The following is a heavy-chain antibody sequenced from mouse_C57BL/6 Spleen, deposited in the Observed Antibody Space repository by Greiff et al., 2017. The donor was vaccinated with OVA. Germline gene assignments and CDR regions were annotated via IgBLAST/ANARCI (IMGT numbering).Heavy chain of an antibody. Sequence: DVMLVESGGGLVKPGGSLKLSCAASGFTFSDYGMHWVRQAPEKGLEWVAYISSGSSTIYYADTVKGRFTIYRDNAKKTLFLQMTSLRSEDTAMYYCARQGPYYAMDYWGQGTSVTVSS. J-gene: IGHJ4*01. V-gene: IGHV5-17*01. CDR2: ISSGSSTI. CDR1: GFTFSDYG. CDR3: ARQGPYYAMDY.